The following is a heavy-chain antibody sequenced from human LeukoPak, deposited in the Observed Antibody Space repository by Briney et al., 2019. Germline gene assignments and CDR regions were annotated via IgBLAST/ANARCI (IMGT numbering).Heavy chain of an antibody. Sequence: SETLSLTCTVSGGSISSSSYYWGWIRQPPGKGLEWIGSIYYSGSTYYNPSLKSRVTISVDTSKNQFSLTLSSVTAADTAVYYCARDKEVVGDAFDIWGQGTMVTVSS. CDR3: ARDKEVVGDAFDI. V-gene: IGHV4-39*07. CDR2: IYYSGST. CDR1: GGSISSSSYY. D-gene: IGHD2-2*01. J-gene: IGHJ3*02.